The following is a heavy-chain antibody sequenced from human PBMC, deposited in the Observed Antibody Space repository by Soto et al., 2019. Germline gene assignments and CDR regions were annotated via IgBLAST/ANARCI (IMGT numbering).Heavy chain of an antibody. D-gene: IGHD3-10*01. V-gene: IGHV5-51*01. CDR3: ARHSTSAPKDY. Sequence: GESLKISCKGSGYSFTTYWIAWVRQMPGKGLEWVGIIYPGDSDTRYSPSFEGHVTISVDKSISTAFLQWNSLKASDNAIYYCARHSTSAPKDYWGQGTLVTVAS. CDR1: GYSFTTYW. CDR2: IYPGDSDT. J-gene: IGHJ4*01.